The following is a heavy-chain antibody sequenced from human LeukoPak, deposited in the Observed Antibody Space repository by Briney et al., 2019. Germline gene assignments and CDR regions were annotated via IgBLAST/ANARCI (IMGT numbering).Heavy chain of an antibody. V-gene: IGHV3-23*01. D-gene: IGHD5-18*01. Sequence: GGSLRLSCAASGFTFSSYAMSWVRQAPGKGLEWVSAISGSGGSTYYADSVKGRFTISRDNSKNTLYLQMNSLRAEDTAVYYCANSGIQQLDFDYWGQGTLVTVSS. J-gene: IGHJ4*02. CDR3: ANSGIQQLDFDY. CDR2: ISGSGGST. CDR1: GFTFSSYA.